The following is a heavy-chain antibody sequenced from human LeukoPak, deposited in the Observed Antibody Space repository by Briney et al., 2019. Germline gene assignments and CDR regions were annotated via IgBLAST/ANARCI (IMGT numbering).Heavy chain of an antibody. J-gene: IGHJ4*02. CDR3: ARGTWVPSLVVINYYFDY. CDR1: GGSISSYY. V-gene: IGHV4-59*01. D-gene: IGHD3-22*01. Sequence: SETLSLTCTVSGGSISSYYWSWIRQPPGKGLEWIGYIYYSGSTNYNPSLKSRVTISVDTSKNQFSLKLSSVTAAGTAVYYCARGTWVPSLVVINYYFDYWGQGTLVTVSS. CDR2: IYYSGST.